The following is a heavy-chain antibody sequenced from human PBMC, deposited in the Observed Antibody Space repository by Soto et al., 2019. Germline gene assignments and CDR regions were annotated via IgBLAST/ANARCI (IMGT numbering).Heavy chain of an antibody. CDR2: IYYSGST. CDR3: ARDLQVAGTYFYYYYGMDV. Sequence: SETLSLTCTVSGGSISSGGYYWSWIRQHPGKGLEWIGYIYYSGSTYYNPSLKSRVTISVDTSKNQFSLKLGSVTAADTAVYYCARDLQVAGTYFYYYYGMDVWGQGTTVTVSS. V-gene: IGHV4-31*03. CDR1: GGSISSGGYY. D-gene: IGHD6-19*01. J-gene: IGHJ6*02.